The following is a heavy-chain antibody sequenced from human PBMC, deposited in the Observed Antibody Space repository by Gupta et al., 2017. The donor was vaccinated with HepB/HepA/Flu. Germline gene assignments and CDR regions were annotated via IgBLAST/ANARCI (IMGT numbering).Heavy chain of an antibody. J-gene: IGHJ4*02. Sequence: QAQLQEAGPGLVKPSETLSLTCTVSGGSLSHYYWNWIRLPPGKGLEWIGYIYYSGTTKYNPSLKNRVTISADTSKNQFSLRLRSVTAADTAIYYCARLLVRDGSYYLDSWGQGTLVTVSS. CDR2: IYYSGTT. CDR1: GGSLSHYY. CDR3: ARLLVRDGSYYLDS. D-gene: IGHD5-24*01. V-gene: IGHV4-59*08.